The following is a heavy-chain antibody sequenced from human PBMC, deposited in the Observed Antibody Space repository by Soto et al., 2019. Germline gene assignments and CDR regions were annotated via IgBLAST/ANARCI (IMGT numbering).Heavy chain of an antibody. J-gene: IGHJ4*02. Sequence: PSETLSLTCTVSGGSISSGNYYWSWIRQPPGKGLEWIGFISYSGSTYYSTSLKSRVTISVDRSKNQFSLKLSSVTAADTAVYYCARASTTVTTLDYWGQGTLVTVSS. CDR3: ARASTTVTTLDY. D-gene: IGHD4-17*01. CDR2: ISYSGST. CDR1: GGSISSGNYY. V-gene: IGHV4-30-4*01.